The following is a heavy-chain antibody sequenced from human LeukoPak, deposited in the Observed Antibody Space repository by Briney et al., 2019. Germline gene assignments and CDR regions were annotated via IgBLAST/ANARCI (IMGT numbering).Heavy chain of an antibody. CDR2: ISAYNGNT. CDR3: ARVVPYYDYALDV. J-gene: IGHJ6*02. D-gene: IGHD3-16*01. CDR1: GYTFTIYG. Sequence: ASVKVSCKASGYTFTIYGITWVRQAPGKALEWMEWISAYNGNTNYTQKFQGRVTMTRDTSISTAYMELSRLRSDDTAVYYCARVVPYYDYALDVWGQGTTVTVSS. V-gene: IGHV1-18*01.